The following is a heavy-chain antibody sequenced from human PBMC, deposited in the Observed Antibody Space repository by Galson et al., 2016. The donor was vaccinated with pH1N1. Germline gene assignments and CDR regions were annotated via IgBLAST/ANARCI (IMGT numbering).Heavy chain of an antibody. D-gene: IGHD7-27*01. V-gene: IGHV3-48*01. Sequence: SLRLSCAASGFTFSDYSMNWVRQAPGKGLEWLSYFGAGHDIYYADSVKGRFTISRDNARDSLYLQMNSLRAEETAVYYCVRDNWGLDYWGQGTLVTVSS. CDR3: VRDNWGLDY. CDR2: FGAGHDI. CDR1: GFTFSDYS. J-gene: IGHJ4*02.